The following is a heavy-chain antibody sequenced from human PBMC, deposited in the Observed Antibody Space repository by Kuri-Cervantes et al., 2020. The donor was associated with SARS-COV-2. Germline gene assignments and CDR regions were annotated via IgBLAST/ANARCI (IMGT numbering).Heavy chain of an antibody. Sequence: ASVKVSCKASGYTFTSFYLHWLRQASGQGLEWMAVISPIVGDTTYAQRFRDRVSVTKDTSTSTVYMELRSLISDDTAVYYCARSSSGSYSDFEFWGQGTLVTVSS. CDR2: ISPIVGDT. D-gene: IGHD1-26*01. CDR1: GYTFTSFY. CDR3: ARSSSGSYSDFEF. J-gene: IGHJ4*02. V-gene: IGHV1-46*01.